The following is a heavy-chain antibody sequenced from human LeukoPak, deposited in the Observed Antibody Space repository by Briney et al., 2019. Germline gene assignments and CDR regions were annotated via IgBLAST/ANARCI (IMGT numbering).Heavy chain of an antibody. CDR1: GFTVSSQY. CDR3: AREMGYSSSWYDQNAFDI. D-gene: IGHD6-13*01. J-gene: IGHJ3*02. V-gene: IGHV3-66*01. CDR2: IYTGGTT. Sequence: GGSLRLSCAASGFTVSSQYMSWVRQAPGKGLEWVSVIYTGGTTHYADSVKGRFTISRDNAKNTLYLQMNSLRAEDTAVYYCAREMGYSSSWYDQNAFDIWGQGTMVTVSS.